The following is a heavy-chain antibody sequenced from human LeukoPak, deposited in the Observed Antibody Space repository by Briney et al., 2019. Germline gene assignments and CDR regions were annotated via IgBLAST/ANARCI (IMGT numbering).Heavy chain of an antibody. CDR2: ISGSGGST. CDR1: GFTFSSYA. V-gene: IGHV3-23*01. J-gene: IGHJ6*02. Sequence: PGGSLRLSCAASGFTFSSYAMSWVRQAPGKGLEWVSAISGSGGSTYYADSVKGRFTISRDNSKNTLYLQMNSLRAEDTAVYYCAKDQLGYYYYYGMDVWGQGTTVTVSS. CDR3: AKDQLGYYYYYGMDV. D-gene: IGHD3-16*01.